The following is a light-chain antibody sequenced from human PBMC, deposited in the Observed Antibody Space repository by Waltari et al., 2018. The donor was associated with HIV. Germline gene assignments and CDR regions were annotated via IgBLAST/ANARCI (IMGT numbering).Light chain of an antibody. CDR2: EDA. V-gene: IGLV3-1*01. CDR1: KVSDKY. J-gene: IGLJ3*02. CDR3: QAWDRSSVV. Sequence: SYDLSQPPSVYVSPGQTATITCSGEKVSDKYVCWYQQKPGQSPLLVICEDANRTSGVPERFSGSNSGNTATLTITGTQVMDDADYYCQAWDRSSVVFGEGTRLNVL.